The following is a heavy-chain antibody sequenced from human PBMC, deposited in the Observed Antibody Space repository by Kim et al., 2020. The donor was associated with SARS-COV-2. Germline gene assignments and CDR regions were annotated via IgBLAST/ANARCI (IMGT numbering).Heavy chain of an antibody. D-gene: IGHD3-3*01. J-gene: IGHJ5*02. CDR3: ARHATFSDFRARGARPQSWLDP. Sequence: GESLKISCKAIGYTFTSFWIAWVRQVPGKGLEWMGVIYPGDSDTRYSPSFEGQVTFSADKSFNSVYLQWSSLKASDTAIYYCARHATFSDFRARGARPQSWLDPWGQGTLVTVSS. CDR2: IYPGDSDT. V-gene: IGHV5-51*01. CDR1: GYTFTSFW.